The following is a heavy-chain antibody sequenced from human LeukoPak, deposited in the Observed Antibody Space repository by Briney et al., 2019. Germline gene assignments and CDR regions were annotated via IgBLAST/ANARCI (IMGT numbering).Heavy chain of an antibody. CDR3: ANNPAPHRYLTGYYGLRDY. D-gene: IGHD3-9*01. V-gene: IGHV3-23*01. J-gene: IGHJ4*02. Sequence: LAGGSLRLSCAASGFTFSSYAMSWVRQAPGKGLERVSAISGSGGSTYYADSVKGRFTISRDNSKNTLYLQMNSLRAEDTAVYYCANNPAPHRYLTGYYGLRDYWGQGTLVTVSS. CDR1: GFTFSSYA. CDR2: ISGSGGST.